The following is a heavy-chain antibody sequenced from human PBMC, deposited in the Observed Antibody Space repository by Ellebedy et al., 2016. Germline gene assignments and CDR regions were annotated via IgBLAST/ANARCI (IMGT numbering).Heavy chain of an antibody. D-gene: IGHD5-18*01. CDR1: GFTFSNAW. CDR2: IKSKTDGGAA. Sequence: GGSLRLSCAASGFTFSNAWMNWVRQAPGRGLEWVGRIKSKTDGGAADYAAPVKGRFTISRDDSKNTLYLQMNSLKTEDTAVYFCTTVYRYNYDSVWGQGTLVTVSS. V-gene: IGHV3-15*01. CDR3: TTVYRYNYDSV. J-gene: IGHJ4*02.